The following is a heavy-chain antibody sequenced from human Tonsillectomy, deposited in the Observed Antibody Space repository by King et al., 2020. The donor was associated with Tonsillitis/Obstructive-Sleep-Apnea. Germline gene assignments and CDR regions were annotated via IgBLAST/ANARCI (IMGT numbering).Heavy chain of an antibody. CDR2: IDPSDSYV. Sequence: VQLVESGAEVKKPGESLRISCQGSGYSFGNYWITWVRQMPGKGLEWMGRIDPSDSYVNYNPSFQGHVTISVDKSIKTAYLQWSSLKASDTAMYFCARLVDTAMESEFYYGMDVWGQGTTVTVSS. D-gene: IGHD5-18*01. J-gene: IGHJ6*02. CDR1: GYSFGNYW. CDR3: ARLVDTAMESEFYYGMDV. V-gene: IGHV5-10-1*03.